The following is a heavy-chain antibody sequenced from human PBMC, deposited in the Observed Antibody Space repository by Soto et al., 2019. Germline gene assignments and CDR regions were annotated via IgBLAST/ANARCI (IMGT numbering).Heavy chain of an antibody. V-gene: IGHV3-9*01. D-gene: IGHD6-19*01. J-gene: IGHJ4*02. CDR3: ATSSGWFGINYXDF. Sequence: GGSLRLSCAASGFTFDDYAMHWVRQTPGKGLEWVSGISGNSGIIVYADSVKGRFTISRDNAKNSLYLQMNSLRAEDTALYFCATSSGWFGINYXDFWGQGTLVTVS. CDR2: ISGNSGII. CDR1: GFTFDDYA.